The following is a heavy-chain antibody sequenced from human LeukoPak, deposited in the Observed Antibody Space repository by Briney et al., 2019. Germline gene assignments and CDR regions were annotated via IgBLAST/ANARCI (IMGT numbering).Heavy chain of an antibody. J-gene: IGHJ5*02. CDR1: GGSISSYY. CDR3: ARNGYSYGYDP. Sequence: SETLSLTCTVSGGSISSYYWSWIRQPAGKGLEWIGYIYYSGSTYYNPSLKSRVTISVDTSKNQFSLKLSSVTAADTAVYYCARNGYSYGYDPWGQGTLVTVSS. CDR2: IYYSGST. V-gene: IGHV4-59*06. D-gene: IGHD5-18*01.